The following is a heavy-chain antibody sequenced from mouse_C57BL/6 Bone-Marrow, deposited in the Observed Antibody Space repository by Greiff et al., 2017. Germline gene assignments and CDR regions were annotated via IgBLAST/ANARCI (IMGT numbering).Heavy chain of an antibody. CDR3: ARRGITTEGYFDV. CDR2: IDPSDSYT. V-gene: IGHV1-69*01. D-gene: IGHD1-1*01. Sequence: QVQLKQPGAELVMPGASVKLSCKASGYTFTSYWMHWVKQRPGQGLEWIGAIDPSDSYTNYNQKFKGKSTLTVDKSSSTAYMQLSSLTSEDSAVYYCARRGITTEGYFDVWGTGTTVTVSS. CDR1: GYTFTSYW. J-gene: IGHJ1*03.